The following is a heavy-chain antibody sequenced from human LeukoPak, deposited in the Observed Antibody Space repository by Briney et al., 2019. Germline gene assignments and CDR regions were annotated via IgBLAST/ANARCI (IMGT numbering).Heavy chain of an antibody. CDR2: ISSSSSTI. CDR1: GFTFSSYS. V-gene: IGHV3-48*02. CDR3: ARDTGPDFWSGYYPYYFDY. D-gene: IGHD3-3*01. Sequence: GGSLRLSCAASGFTFSSYSMNWVRQAPGKGLEWVSYISSSSSTIYCADSVKGRFTISRDNAKNSLYLQMNSLRDEDTAVYYCARDTGPDFWSGYYPYYFDYWGQGTLVTVSS. J-gene: IGHJ4*02.